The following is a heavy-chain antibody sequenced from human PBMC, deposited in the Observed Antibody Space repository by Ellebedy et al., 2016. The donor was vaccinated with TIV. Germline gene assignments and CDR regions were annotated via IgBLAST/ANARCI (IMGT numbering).Heavy chain of an antibody. CDR2: IDWDDDK. V-gene: IGHV2-70*11. Sequence: SGPTLVKPPQTLTLTCTFSGFSLRTSGLCVSWLRQPPGKALEWLARIDWDDDKYYSTSLKTRLTISKDTSKNQVVLTITNMDPVDTATYYCARIVYANNWFDPWGQGTLVTVSS. J-gene: IGHJ5*02. CDR3: ARIVYANNWFDP. D-gene: IGHD5/OR15-5a*01. CDR1: GFSLRTSGLC.